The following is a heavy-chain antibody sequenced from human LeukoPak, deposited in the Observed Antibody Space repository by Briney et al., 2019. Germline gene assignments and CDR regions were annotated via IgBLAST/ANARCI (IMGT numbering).Heavy chain of an antibody. CDR3: AKGCGADWYPSDY. J-gene: IGHJ4*02. CDR2: ISYDGSNK. Sequence: PGGSLRLSCAASGFTFSSYAMHWVRQAPGKGLEWVAVISYDGSNKYYADSVKGRFTISRDNSKSTLYLQMNSLRADDTAVYYCAKGCGADWYPSDYWGQGTLVTVSS. CDR1: GFTFSSYA. D-gene: IGHD2-21*02. V-gene: IGHV3-30*04.